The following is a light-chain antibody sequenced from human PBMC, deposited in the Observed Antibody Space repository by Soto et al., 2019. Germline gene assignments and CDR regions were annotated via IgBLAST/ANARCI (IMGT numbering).Light chain of an antibody. CDR2: GAS. V-gene: IGKV3-15*01. CDR3: QQYNIWPPWT. CDR1: QSVSNN. Sequence: EIVPTQSPGTLSVSPGKRAAVSCGASQSVSNNLAWYQQRPGQAPRLLIYGASTRATGVPARFSGSGSGTDFTLTIISLQSEDFAVYYCQQYNIWPPWTFGQGTKVDIK. J-gene: IGKJ1*01.